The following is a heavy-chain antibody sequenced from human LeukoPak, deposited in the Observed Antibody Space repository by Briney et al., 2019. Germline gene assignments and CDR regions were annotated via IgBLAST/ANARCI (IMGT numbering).Heavy chain of an antibody. CDR1: GFTFDDYA. J-gene: IGHJ4*02. D-gene: IGHD6-13*01. Sequence: GRSLRLSCAASGFTFDDYAMHWVRQALGQGLEWVSGISWNSGSIGYAASVKGRVTISRDYAKNSLYLQMNSLRAEDTALYYCAKDISPGIAAAGTLDYWGQGTLVTVSS. CDR2: ISWNSGSI. V-gene: IGHV3-9*01. CDR3: AKDISPGIAAAGTLDY.